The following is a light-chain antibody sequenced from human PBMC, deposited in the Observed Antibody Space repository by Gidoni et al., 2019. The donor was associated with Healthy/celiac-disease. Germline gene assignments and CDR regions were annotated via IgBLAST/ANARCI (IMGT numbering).Light chain of an antibody. CDR1: QSVSSY. J-gene: IGKJ2*03. CDR2: DAS. Sequence: EIVLTQSPATLSLSPGKRATLSCRASQSVSSYLAWYQQKPGQAPRLLIYDASTRATGIPARFSGSGSGTDFTLTISSLEPEDFAVYYCQQRSNWPPEYSFGQGTKLEIK. V-gene: IGKV3-11*01. CDR3: QQRSNWPPEYS.